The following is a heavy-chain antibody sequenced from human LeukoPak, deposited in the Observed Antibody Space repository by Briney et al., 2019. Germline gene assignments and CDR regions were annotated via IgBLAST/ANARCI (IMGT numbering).Heavy chain of an antibody. Sequence: PSETLSLTCAVPGYSISSGYYWGWIRQPPGKGLEWIGSTYHSGSTFYNPSLKSRVTISVDTSKNQFSLRLRSVTAADTAVYYCARHEAEMATILGGYWGQGTLVTVSS. J-gene: IGHJ4*02. CDR1: GYSISSGYY. V-gene: IGHV4-38-2*01. CDR3: ARHEAEMATILGGY. CDR2: TYHSGST. D-gene: IGHD5-24*01.